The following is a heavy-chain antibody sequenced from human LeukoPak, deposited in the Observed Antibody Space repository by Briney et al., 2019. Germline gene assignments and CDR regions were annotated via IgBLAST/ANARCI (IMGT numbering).Heavy chain of an antibody. V-gene: IGHV4-59*05. J-gene: IGHJ4*02. CDR2: IYYSGST. CDR3: ARHDNGFDY. Sequence: PSETLSLTCTVSGGSISSYYWSWIRQPPGKGLEWIGSIYYSGSTYYNPSLKSRVTISVDTSKKQFSLKLSSVTAADTAVYYCARHDNGFDYWGQGTLVTVSS. CDR1: GGSISSYY. D-gene: IGHD2-8*01.